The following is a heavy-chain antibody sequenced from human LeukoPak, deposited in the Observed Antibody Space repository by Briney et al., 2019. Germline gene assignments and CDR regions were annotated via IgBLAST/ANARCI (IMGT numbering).Heavy chain of an antibody. CDR2: IKTDGRTT. V-gene: IGHV3-74*01. Sequence: PGGSLRLSCAASGMTFSIHWMHWVRQVPGKGLVWVSLIKTDGRTTIYADSVKGRFTIPRDNGKSTLYLQMNSLRAEDTAIYYCTTGPSYGYEWWGQGTVVTVSS. J-gene: IGHJ4*02. CDR1: GMTFSIHW. D-gene: IGHD3-16*01. CDR3: TTGPSYGYEW.